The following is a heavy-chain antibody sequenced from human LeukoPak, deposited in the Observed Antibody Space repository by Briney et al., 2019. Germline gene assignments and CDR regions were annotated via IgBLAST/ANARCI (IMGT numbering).Heavy chain of an antibody. CDR3: ARGLLWFGDHTSHYYYYYMDV. CDR1: GFTFSSYG. D-gene: IGHD3-10*01. Sequence: HPGGTLRLSCAASGFTFSSYGMSWVRQAPGKGLEWVSAIGGSGGSTYYADSVKGRFTISRDNSKNTLYLQMGSLRAEDMAVYYCARGLLWFGDHTSHYYYYYMDVWGKGTTVTVSS. J-gene: IGHJ6*03. V-gene: IGHV3-23*01. CDR2: IGGSGGST.